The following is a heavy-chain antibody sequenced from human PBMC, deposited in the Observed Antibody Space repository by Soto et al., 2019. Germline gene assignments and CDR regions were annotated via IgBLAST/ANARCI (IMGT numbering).Heavy chain of an antibody. CDR1: GDSISNYY. D-gene: IGHD3-10*01. V-gene: IGHV4-59*08. CDR2: MYYSGNI. Sequence: PSETLSLTCTVSGDSISNYYWNWIRQSPGKGLEWIAYMYYSGNINYNPSLKSRVTVSLDTSQNQFSLKLTSMTTDTDTSTVYLELRSLRSDDTAVYYCARAMAPDHSDHWGQGTRVTVSS. CDR3: LELRSLRSDDTAVYYCARAMAPDHSDH. J-gene: IGHJ4*02.